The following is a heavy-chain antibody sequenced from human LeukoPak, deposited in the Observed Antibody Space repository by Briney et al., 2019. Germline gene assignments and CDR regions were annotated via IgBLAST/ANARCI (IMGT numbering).Heavy chain of an antibody. D-gene: IGHD2-8*01. V-gene: IGHV3-15*01. J-gene: IGHJ4*02. CDR3: TSGRAGVEIL. CDR2: IKSKTDGGTT. CDR1: GFTFSNAW. Sequence: PGGSLRLSCAASGFTFSNAWMSWVRQAPGKGLEWVGRIKSKTDGGTTDYAAPVKGRFTISRHDSINMLYLQMNSLKTEDTAVYYCTSGRAGVEILWGQGTLVTVSS.